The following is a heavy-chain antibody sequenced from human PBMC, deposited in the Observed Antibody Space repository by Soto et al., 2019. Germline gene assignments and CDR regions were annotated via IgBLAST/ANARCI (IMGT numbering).Heavy chain of an antibody. D-gene: IGHD3-16*01. CDR2: IYYSGRT. Sequence: QVQLQESGPGLVKPSQTLSLTCTVSGGSISSGGYYWSWIRQHPGKGLEWIGYIYYSGRTYYNPSLQGLVTISVDTSKNEFSLKLSSVTAADTAVYYCARGGILFAYYGMDVWGQGTTVTVSS. CDR1: GGSISSGGYY. CDR3: ARGGILFAYYGMDV. V-gene: IGHV4-31*01. J-gene: IGHJ6*02.